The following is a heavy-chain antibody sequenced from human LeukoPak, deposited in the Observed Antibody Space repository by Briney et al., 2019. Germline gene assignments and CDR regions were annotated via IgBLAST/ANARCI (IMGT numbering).Heavy chain of an antibody. D-gene: IGHD3-22*01. Sequence: ASVKVSCKASGYTFTSYGISWVRQAPGQGLEWMGRISAYNGNTNYAQKLQGRVTMTTDTSTSTAYMELRSLRSDDTAVYYCARVPGYDKFGRGYFQHWGQGTLVTVSS. J-gene: IGHJ1*01. CDR3: ARVPGYDKFGRGYFQH. CDR2: ISAYNGNT. V-gene: IGHV1-18*01. CDR1: GYTFTSYG.